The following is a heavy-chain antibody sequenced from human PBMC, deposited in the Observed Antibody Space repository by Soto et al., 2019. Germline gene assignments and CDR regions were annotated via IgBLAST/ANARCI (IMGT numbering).Heavy chain of an antibody. CDR3: VSSRCSAIVTSDY. CDR2: SAAYNDDT. Sequence: QVQLVQSGTEVKKPGASVKVSCKTSGYSFPDYGVTWVRQAPGEGLQWMGWSAAYNDDTDYAQDFLRRLTMTPDSASSTVYVEPRSLTSDVTAVYFCVSSRCSAIVTSDYWGQGTLFTVSS. CDR1: GYSFPDYG. V-gene: IGHV1-18*01. D-gene: IGHD5-18*01. J-gene: IGHJ4*02.